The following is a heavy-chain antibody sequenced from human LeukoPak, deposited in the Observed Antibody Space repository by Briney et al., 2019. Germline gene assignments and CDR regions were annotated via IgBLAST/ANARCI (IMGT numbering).Heavy chain of an antibody. CDR2: IIPIFGTA. CDR3: ALSELRGQYYFDY. J-gene: IGHJ4*02. V-gene: IGHV1-69*13. D-gene: IGHD4-17*01. CDR1: GGTFSSYA. Sequence: GASVKVSCKASGGTFSSYAISWVRQAPGQGLEWMGGIIPIFGTANYAQKFQGRVTITADESTSTAYMELSSLRSGDTAVYYCALSELRGQYYFDYWGQGTLVTVSS.